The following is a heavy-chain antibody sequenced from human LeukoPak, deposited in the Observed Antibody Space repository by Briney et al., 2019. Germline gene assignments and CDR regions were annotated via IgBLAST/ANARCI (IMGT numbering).Heavy chain of an antibody. V-gene: IGHV3-30-3*01. CDR3: ARDFYGSGSYSYMDV. CDR1: GFTFSSYA. Sequence: GGSLRLSCAASGFTFSSYAMHWVRQAPGKGLEWVAVISYDGSNKYYADSVKGRFTISRDNSKNTLYLQMNSLRAEDTAVYYCARDFYGSGSYSYMDVWGKGTTVTVSS. CDR2: ISYDGSNK. D-gene: IGHD3-10*01. J-gene: IGHJ6*03.